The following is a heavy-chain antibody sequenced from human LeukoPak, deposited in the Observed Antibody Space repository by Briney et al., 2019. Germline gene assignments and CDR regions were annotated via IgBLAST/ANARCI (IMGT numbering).Heavy chain of an antibody. CDR1: GYSFTGHY. J-gene: IGHJ3*02. CDR2: INTNTGNP. CDR3: ARVVHPYDYESSGLTYDAFDI. Sequence: ASVKVSCKASGYSFTGHYMHWVRQAPGQGLEWLGWINTNTGNPTYAQGFTGRFVFSLDTSVNTAYLQISSLKAEDTAVYYCARVVHPYDYESSGLTYDAFDIWGQGTMVTVSS. V-gene: IGHV7-4-1*02. D-gene: IGHD3-22*01.